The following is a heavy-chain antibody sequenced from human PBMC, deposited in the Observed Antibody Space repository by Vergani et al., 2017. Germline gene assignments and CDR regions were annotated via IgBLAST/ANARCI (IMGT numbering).Heavy chain of an antibody. J-gene: IGHJ4*02. Sequence: QMQLQESGPGLAKASETLSLTCTVSGDSIISRSYYWGWIRQPPGKGREWFGSIYNSGNGDSSSSLKSRVTISAATSKNQFSLRLTSVTAADTAVYYCASKRGACRAAYCHSYDFWGPGTLVGVSS. CDR2: IYNSGNG. D-gene: IGHD2-15*01. CDR1: GDSIISRSYY. V-gene: IGHV4-39*01. CDR3: ASKRGACRAAYCHSYDF.